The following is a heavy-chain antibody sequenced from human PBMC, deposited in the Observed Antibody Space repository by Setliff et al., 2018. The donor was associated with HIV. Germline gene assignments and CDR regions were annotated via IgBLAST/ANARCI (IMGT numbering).Heavy chain of an antibody. CDR1: GLSSSFAW. V-gene: IGHV3-74*01. CDR2: ISADGRTT. J-gene: IGHJ6*02. D-gene: IGHD3-10*01. CDR3: ARVGGRGFGDVREYYYYGMDV. Sequence: TGGSLRLSCEASGLSSSFAWMHWVRQVPGMGLVWVSRISADGRTTNYADSVKGRFTISRDNAKNSLYLQMNSLRAEDTAVYYCARVGGRGFGDVREYYYYGMDVWGQGTTVTVS.